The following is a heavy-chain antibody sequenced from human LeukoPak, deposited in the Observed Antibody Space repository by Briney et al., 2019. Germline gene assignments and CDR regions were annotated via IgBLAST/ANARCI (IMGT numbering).Heavy chain of an antibody. CDR2: SDPEDGET. J-gene: IGHJ3*02. CDR1: GYTLTELS. Sequence: ASVKVSCKVSGYTLTELSMHWVRQAPGKGLEWMGGSDPEDGETIYAQKFQGRVTMTEDTSTDTAYMELSSLRSEDTAVYYCATVTYYYDSSGFAFDIWGQGTMVTVSS. V-gene: IGHV1-24*01. CDR3: ATVTYYYDSSGFAFDI. D-gene: IGHD3-22*01.